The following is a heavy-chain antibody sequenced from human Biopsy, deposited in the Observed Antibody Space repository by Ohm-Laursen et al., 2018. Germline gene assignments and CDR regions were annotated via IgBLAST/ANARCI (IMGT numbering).Heavy chain of an antibody. CDR2: IYYSGST. D-gene: IGHD1-26*01. V-gene: IGHV4-59*07. Sequence: SDTLSLTCTVSGGSISSYYWNWIRQPPGKGLEWVGYIYYSGSTNYNPSLRSRVTISVDRPKNQFSLELSSVTAADTAVYYCARVGAGAPSIDYFDYWGQGALVTVSS. CDR3: ARVGAGAPSIDYFDY. CDR1: GGSISSYY. J-gene: IGHJ4*02.